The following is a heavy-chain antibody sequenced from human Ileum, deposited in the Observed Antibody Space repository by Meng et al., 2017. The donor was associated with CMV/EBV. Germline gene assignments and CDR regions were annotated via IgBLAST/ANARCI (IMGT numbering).Heavy chain of an antibody. J-gene: IGHJ5*02. CDR1: GFTFSSYW. CDR3: ARGPQIIAAAPSNWFDP. D-gene: IGHD6-13*01. CDR2: IKQDGSEK. V-gene: IGHV3-7*01. Sequence: GESLKISCAASGFTFSSYWMSWVRQAPGKGLEWVANIKQDGSEKYYVDSVKGRFTISRDNAKNSLYLQMNSLRAEDTAVYYCARGPQIIAAAPSNWFDPWGQGTLVTVSS.